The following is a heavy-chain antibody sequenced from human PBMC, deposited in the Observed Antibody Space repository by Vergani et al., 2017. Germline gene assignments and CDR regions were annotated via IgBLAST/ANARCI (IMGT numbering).Heavy chain of an antibody. V-gene: IGHV4-31*03. D-gene: IGHD2-2*01. Sequence: QVHLQESGPGLMKRSETLSLSCTVSGGSISTGGYYWTWIRQRPGKALEWIGFVYDSGKTYYNPSLEGRVSISADTSKNQFCLKLKFVTAADTAVYYCARRSYMPAPPTYYSFEFRGRGNLVTVSS. CDR1: GGSISTGGYY. J-gene: IGHJ4*02. CDR2: VYDSGKT. CDR3: ARRSYMPAPPTYYSFEF.